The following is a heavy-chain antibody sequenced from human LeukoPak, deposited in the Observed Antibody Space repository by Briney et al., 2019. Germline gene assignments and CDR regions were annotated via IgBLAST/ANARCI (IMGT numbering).Heavy chain of an antibody. Sequence: SETLSLTCSVSGGSISRYYWSWIRQPAGKGLEWIGRIYSSGSTNYNPSLKSRVNVSLDTSKNQFSLKLSSVTAADTAVYYCVRDYYDSSGWGYFDYWGQGALVTVSS. CDR3: VRDYYDSSGWGYFDY. CDR2: IYSSGST. V-gene: IGHV4-4*07. CDR1: GGSISRYY. J-gene: IGHJ4*02. D-gene: IGHD3-22*01.